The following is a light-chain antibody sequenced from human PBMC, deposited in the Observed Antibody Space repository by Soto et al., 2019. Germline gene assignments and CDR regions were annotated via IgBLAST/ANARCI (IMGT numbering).Light chain of an antibody. V-gene: IGKV3-15*01. CDR2: DAS. CDR3: QQYNNWPPWT. Sequence: ILMTQSPATLSVSPGERATLSCRASQSVSNNLAWYQQKPGQAPRLLIYDASTSATGIPARFSGSGSGTEFTLTISGLQSEDFAVYYCQQYNNWPPWTFGQGTNVEIK. J-gene: IGKJ1*01. CDR1: QSVSNN.